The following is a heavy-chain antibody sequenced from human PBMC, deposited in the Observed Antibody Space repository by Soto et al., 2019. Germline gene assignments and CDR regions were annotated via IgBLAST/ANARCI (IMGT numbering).Heavy chain of an antibody. D-gene: IGHD4-17*01. V-gene: IGHV1-24*01. CDR1: GYTLTELS. J-gene: IGHJ4*02. Sequence: ASVKVSCKVSGYTLTELSMHWVRQAPGKGLEWMGGFDPEDGETIYAQKFQGRVTMTEDTSTDTAYMELSSLRSEDTAVYYCATRYYYGDYVRIWGQGTPVTVSS. CDR3: ATRYYYGDYVRI. CDR2: FDPEDGET.